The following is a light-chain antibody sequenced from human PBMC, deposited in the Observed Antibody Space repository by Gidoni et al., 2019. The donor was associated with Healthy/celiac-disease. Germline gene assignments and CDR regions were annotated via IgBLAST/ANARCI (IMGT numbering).Light chain of an antibody. CDR3: QQYHGWPPWT. Sequence: EIVLMQSPATLYVSPGESATLSCRASKSLSGHLAWFQQKLGQAPRLLIYDATTRATGTPARFSGSLAGTEYTLAITALQSEDFAIYFCQQYHGWPPWTFGQGTKVEVK. CDR1: KSLSGH. J-gene: IGKJ1*01. V-gene: IGKV3-15*01. CDR2: DAT.